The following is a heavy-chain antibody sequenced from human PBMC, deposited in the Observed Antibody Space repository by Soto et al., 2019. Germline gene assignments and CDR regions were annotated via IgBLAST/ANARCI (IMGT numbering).Heavy chain of an antibody. V-gene: IGHV4-59*08. CDR3: KGHNWNDDDY. D-gene: IGHD1-20*01. CDR2: IYYNGNT. Sequence: SETLSLTCTVSGGSIGSHYWSWVRQPPGKGLEWIGYIYYNGNTNYNPSLKSRVTMSVDTSKNQISLKLSSVTAADTAVYYCKGHNWNDDDYWGQGTLVTVSS. J-gene: IGHJ4*02. CDR1: GGSIGSHY.